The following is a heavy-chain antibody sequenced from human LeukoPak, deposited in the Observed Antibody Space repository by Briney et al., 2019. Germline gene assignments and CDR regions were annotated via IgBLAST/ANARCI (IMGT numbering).Heavy chain of an antibody. J-gene: IGHJ4*02. CDR3: ARDWIVPAAMLHEY. Sequence: GGSLRLSCAASGFTFSSYSMHWVRQAPGKGLEWVSSISSSRSSIYYADSVKGRFTISRDNAKNSLYLQMNSLRAEDTAVYYCARDWIVPAAMLHEYWGQGNLVTVSS. CDR2: ISSSRSSI. CDR1: GFTFSSYS. D-gene: IGHD2-2*01. V-gene: IGHV3-21*01.